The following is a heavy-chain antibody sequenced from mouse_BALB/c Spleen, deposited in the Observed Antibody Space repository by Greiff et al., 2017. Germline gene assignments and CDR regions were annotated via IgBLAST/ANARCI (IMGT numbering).Heavy chain of an antibody. CDR2: IDPENGDT. V-gene: IGHV14-4*02. D-gene: IGHD2-14*01. J-gene: IGHJ2*01. CDR3: NAGRYGD. CDR1: GFNIKDYY. Sequence: VQLQQSGAELVRSGASVKLSCTASGFNIKDYYMHWVKQRPEQGLEWIGWIDPENGDTEYAPKFQGKATMTADTSSNTAYLQLSSLTSEDTAVYYCNAGRYGDWGQGTTLTVSS.